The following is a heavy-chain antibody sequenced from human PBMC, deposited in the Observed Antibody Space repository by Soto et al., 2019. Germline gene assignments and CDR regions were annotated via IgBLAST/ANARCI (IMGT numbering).Heavy chain of an antibody. CDR2: IYYSGST. D-gene: IGHD2-15*01. J-gene: IGHJ3*02. Sequence: PSETLSLTCTVSGGSISSSSYYWGWIRQPPGKGLEWIGSIYYSGSTYYNPSLKSRVTISVDTSKNQFSLKLSSVTAADTAVYYCATPEGGVVVVAADDAFDIWGQGTMVTVSS. CDR3: ATPEGGVVVVAADDAFDI. CDR1: GGSISSSSYY. V-gene: IGHV4-39*01.